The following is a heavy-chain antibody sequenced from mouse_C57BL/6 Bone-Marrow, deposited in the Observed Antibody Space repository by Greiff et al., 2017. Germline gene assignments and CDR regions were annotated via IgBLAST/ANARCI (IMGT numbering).Heavy chain of an antibody. D-gene: IGHD1-1*01. V-gene: IGHV1-7*01. CDR2: INPSSGYT. Sequence: QVHVKQSGAELAKPGASVKLSCKASGYTFTSYWMHWVKQRPGQGLEWIGYINPSSGYTKYNQKFKDKATLTADKSSSTAYMQLSSLTYEDSAVYYCARWHYGSSYEAMDYWGQGTSVTVSS. CDR1: GYTFTSYW. CDR3: ARWHYGSSYEAMDY. J-gene: IGHJ4*01.